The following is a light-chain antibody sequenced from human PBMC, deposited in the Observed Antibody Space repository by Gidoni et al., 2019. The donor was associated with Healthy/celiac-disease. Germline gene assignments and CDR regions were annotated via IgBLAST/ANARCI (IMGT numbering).Light chain of an antibody. CDR1: QSISSY. CDR3: QQSYRMYT. V-gene: IGKV1-39*01. CDR2: AAS. Sequence: DIQMTQSPSSLSASVGDRVTITCRASQSISSYLNWYQQKPGKAPKLLIYAASSLQSGVPSRFSGSGSGTDLTLTISSLQPEDFATYYCQQSYRMYTFGQGTKLEIK. J-gene: IGKJ2*01.